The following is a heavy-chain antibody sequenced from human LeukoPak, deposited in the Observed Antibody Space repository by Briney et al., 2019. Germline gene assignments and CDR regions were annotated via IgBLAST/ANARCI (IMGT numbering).Heavy chain of an antibody. Sequence: EASVTVSCKASGGTFSSYAISWLRQAPGQGLEWMGGIIPIFGTANYAQKFQGRVTITADKSTSTAYMELSSLRSEDTAVYYCARACSSTSCSGSDYYYYGMDVWGKGTTVTVSS. D-gene: IGHD2-2*01. J-gene: IGHJ6*04. CDR2: IIPIFGTA. V-gene: IGHV1-69*06. CDR3: ARACSSTSCSGSDYYYYGMDV. CDR1: GGTFSSYA.